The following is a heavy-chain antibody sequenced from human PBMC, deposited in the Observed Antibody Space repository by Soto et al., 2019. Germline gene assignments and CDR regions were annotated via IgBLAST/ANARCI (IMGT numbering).Heavy chain of an antibody. CDR2: MNPNSGNT. V-gene: IGHV1-8*01. CDR3: ARGRIAAAGSWFDP. CDR1: GYTFTSYD. D-gene: IGHD6-13*01. Sequence: ASVKVSCKASGYTFTSYDINCVRQATGQGLEWMGWMNPNSGNTGYAQKFQGRVTMTRNTSISTAYMELSSLRSEDTAVYYCARGRIAAAGSWFDPWGQGTLVTVSS. J-gene: IGHJ5*02.